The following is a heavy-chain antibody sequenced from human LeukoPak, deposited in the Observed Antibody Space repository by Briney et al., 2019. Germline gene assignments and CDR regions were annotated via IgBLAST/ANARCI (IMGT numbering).Heavy chain of an antibody. CDR3: ARGSVLRFLEPPLDAFDI. J-gene: IGHJ3*02. V-gene: IGHV3-23*01. D-gene: IGHD3-3*01. CDR1: GFTFSSYA. CDR2: ISGSGGST. Sequence: PGGSLRLSRAASGFTFSSYAMSWVRQAPGKGLEWVSAISGSGGSTYYADSVKGRFTISRDNSKNTLYLQMNSLRAEDTAVYYCARGSVLRFLEPPLDAFDIWGQGTMVTVSS.